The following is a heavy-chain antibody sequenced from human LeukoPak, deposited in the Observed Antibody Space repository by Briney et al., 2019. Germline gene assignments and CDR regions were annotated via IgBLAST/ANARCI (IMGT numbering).Heavy chain of an antibody. V-gene: IGHV3-23*01. D-gene: IGHD3-22*01. CDR3: ARDSRITMIVVVTPEDAFDI. CDR1: GFTFSSYA. Sequence: GGSLRLSCAASGFTFSSYAMSWVRQAPGKGLEWVSAVSGSGGSTYYADSVKGRFTISRDNAKNSLYLQMNSLRAEDTAVYYRARDSRITMIVVVTPEDAFDIWGQGTMVTVSS. CDR2: VSGSGGST. J-gene: IGHJ3*02.